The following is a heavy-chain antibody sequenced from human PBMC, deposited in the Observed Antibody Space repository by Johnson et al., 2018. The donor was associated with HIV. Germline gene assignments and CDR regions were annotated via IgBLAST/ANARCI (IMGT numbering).Heavy chain of an antibody. CDR1: GFTFSTYG. V-gene: IGHV3-33*06. D-gene: IGHD6-19*01. Sequence: QVQLVESGGGVVQPGRSLRLSCAASGFTFSTYGMHWVRQAPGKGLEWVAVMWYDGSNKYYADSVKGRFTISRDNSKNTLYLQMNTVRAEDTAVYYCAKVIAVAGTGAFDIWGQGTMVTVSS. CDR3: AKVIAVAGTGAFDI. CDR2: MWYDGSNK. J-gene: IGHJ3*02.